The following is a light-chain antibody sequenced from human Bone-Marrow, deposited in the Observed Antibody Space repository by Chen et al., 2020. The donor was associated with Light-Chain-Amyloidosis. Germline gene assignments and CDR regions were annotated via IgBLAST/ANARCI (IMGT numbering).Light chain of an antibody. J-gene: IGLJ3*02. CDR3: QAYQGSSQGV. CDR2: EDD. V-gene: IGLV6-57*01. CDR1: SGSIATNY. Sequence: NFMLTQPHSVSESPGKTVIISCTRSSGSIATNYVQWYQQRPGSSPTTVIYEDDQRPSGVPDRFSGSIDRSSNSASLTIAGLKTENEADYYCQAYQGSSQGVFAGGTKLTVL.